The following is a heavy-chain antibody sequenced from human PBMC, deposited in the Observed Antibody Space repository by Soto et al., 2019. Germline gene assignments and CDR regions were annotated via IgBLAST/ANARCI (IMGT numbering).Heavy chain of an antibody. CDR1: GGSISNYY. CDR3: ASQHCGGSCYHYWYFDI. CDR2: IYYSGST. Sequence: QVQLQESGPGLVKPSETLALTCTVYGGSISNYYWSWIRQPPGKGLEWIGYIYYSGSTNYNPSLRSRVTISVDTSKTQFSLKLISVTAADTAVYYCASQHCGGSCYHYWYFDIWGRGPMVTVSS. J-gene: IGHJ2*01. D-gene: IGHD2-15*01. V-gene: IGHV4-59*08.